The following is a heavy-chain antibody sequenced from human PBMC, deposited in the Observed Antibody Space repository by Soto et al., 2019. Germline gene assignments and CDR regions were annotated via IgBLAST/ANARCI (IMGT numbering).Heavy chain of an antibody. J-gene: IGHJ5*01. Sequence: GGSLRLSCAASGFFFSRYGMSWVRQAPGKGLEWVARIKQDGSETYYLDSVKGRFTFSRDNAKNSLDLQMSSLRAEDTAVYYCAGGHEGLHPLSNIWFDSWGQGTPVTVSS. CDR1: GFFFSRYG. D-gene: IGHD3-10*01. CDR2: IKQDGSET. CDR3: AGGHEGLHPLSNIWFDS. V-gene: IGHV3-7*01.